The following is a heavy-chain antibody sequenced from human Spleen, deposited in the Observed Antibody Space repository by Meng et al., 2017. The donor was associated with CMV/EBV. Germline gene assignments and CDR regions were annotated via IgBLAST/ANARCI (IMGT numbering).Heavy chain of an antibody. CDR3: ARDLGTYKSGYWYYYGMDV. J-gene: IGHJ6*02. CDR1: GFSFSNYG. Sequence: GESLKISCAATGFSFSNYGMHWVRQAPGKGLEWVAFIRHDGGNKYYADSVKGRFTISRDNSKNSLYLQMNSLRAEDTAVYYCARDLGTYKSGYWYYYGMDVWGQGTTVTVSS. CDR2: IRHDGGNK. D-gene: IGHD1/OR15-1a*01. V-gene: IGHV3-30*02.